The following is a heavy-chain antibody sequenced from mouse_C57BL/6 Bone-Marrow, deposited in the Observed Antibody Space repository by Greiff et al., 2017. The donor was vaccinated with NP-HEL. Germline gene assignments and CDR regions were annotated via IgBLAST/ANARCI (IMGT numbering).Heavy chain of an antibody. CDR1: GFNIKDDY. CDR2: IDPENGDT. D-gene: IGHD1-1*01. J-gene: IGHJ4*01. Sequence: DVQLVESGAELVRPGASVKLSCTASGFNIKDDYMHWVKQRPEQGLEWIGWIDPENGDTEYASKFQGKATITADTSSNTAYLQLSSLTSEDTAVYYCTKDYGSSYAMDYWGQGTSVTVSS. CDR3: TKDYGSSYAMDY. V-gene: IGHV14-4*01.